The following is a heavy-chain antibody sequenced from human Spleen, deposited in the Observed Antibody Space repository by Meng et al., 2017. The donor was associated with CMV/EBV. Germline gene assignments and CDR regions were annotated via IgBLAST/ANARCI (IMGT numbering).Heavy chain of an antibody. CDR2: IYYSGST. J-gene: IGHJ5*02. D-gene: IGHD6-19*01. Sequence: SGGSISSGGYYWSWIRQHPGKGLEWIGYIYYSGSTYYNPSLKSRVTISVDTSKNQFSLKLSSVTAADTAVYYCARDIIAVAGWGFDPWGQGTLVNVSS. CDR3: ARDIIAVAGWGFDP. V-gene: IGHV4-31*02. CDR1: GGSISSGGYY.